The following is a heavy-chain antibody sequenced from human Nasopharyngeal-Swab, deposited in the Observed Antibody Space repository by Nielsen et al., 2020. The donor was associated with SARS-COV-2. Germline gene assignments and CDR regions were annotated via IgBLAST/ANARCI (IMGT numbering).Heavy chain of an antibody. V-gene: IGHV4-31*02. CDR1: GGSISSGGYY. D-gene: IGHD6-13*01. CDR3: ARHAQQLDAFDI. CDR2: IYYSGST. J-gene: IGHJ3*02. Sequence: SQTLSLTCTVSGGSISSGGYYWSWIRQHPGKGLEWIGYIYYSGSTYYNPSLKSRVTISVDTSKNQLSLKLSSVTAADTAVYYCARHAQQLDAFDIWGQGTMVTVSS.